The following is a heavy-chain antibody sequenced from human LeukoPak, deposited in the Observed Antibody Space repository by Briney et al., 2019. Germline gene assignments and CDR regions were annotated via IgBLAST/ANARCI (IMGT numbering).Heavy chain of an antibody. J-gene: IGHJ4*02. Sequence: GGSLRLSCAASGFTFSSYRMNWVRQAPGKGLEWVSSISSSSSYIYYADSVNGRFTISRDNSKNSLYLQMNSLRAEDTAVYYCASGDWGAFYWGQGTLVTVSS. CDR1: GFTFSSYR. CDR3: ASGDWGAFY. V-gene: IGHV3-21*01. CDR2: ISSSSSYI. D-gene: IGHD3/OR15-3a*01.